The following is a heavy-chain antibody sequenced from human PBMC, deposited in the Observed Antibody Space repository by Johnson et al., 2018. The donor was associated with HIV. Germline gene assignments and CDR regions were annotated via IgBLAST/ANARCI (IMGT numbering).Heavy chain of an antibody. J-gene: IGHJ3*02. V-gene: IGHV3-11*04. CDR1: GFTFSDYY. CDR3: ASPLRYFDWLLDRSAFDI. CDR2: ISSSGSTI. D-gene: IGHD3-9*01. Sequence: QVQLVESGGGLVKPGGSLRLSCAASGFTFSDYYMSWIRQAPGKGLEWVSYISSSGSTIYYADSVKGRFTISRDNAKNSLSLQVNSLRAEDTAVYYCASPLRYFDWLLDRSAFDIWGQGTMVTVSS.